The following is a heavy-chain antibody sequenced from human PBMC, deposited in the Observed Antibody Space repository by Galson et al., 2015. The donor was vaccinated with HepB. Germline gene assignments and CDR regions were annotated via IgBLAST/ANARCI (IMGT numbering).Heavy chain of an antibody. Sequence: SLRLSCAASGFTFRNYAIHWVRQAPGKGQEWVALISYDVSNKYYADSVKGRLTISRDNSKNTVYLQMNSLRTEDTAVYYCARAAAGSVGWFDPWGQGTLVTVSS. CDR2: ISYDVSNK. CDR1: GFTFRNYA. CDR3: ARAAAGSVGWFDP. D-gene: IGHD6-13*01. J-gene: IGHJ5*02. V-gene: IGHV3-30*04.